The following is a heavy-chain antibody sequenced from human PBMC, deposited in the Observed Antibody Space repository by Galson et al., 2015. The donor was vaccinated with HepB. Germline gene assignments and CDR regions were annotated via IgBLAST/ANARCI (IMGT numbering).Heavy chain of an antibody. Sequence: SCKASGYTFTSYAMHWVRQAPGQRLEWMGWINAGNGNTKYSQKFQGRVTITRDTSASTAYMELSSLRSEDTAVYYCARLRGQQLVTGGWFDPWGQGTLVTVSS. D-gene: IGHD6-13*01. V-gene: IGHV1-3*01. CDR3: ARLRGQQLVTGGWFDP. CDR2: INAGNGNT. J-gene: IGHJ5*02. CDR1: GYTFTSYA.